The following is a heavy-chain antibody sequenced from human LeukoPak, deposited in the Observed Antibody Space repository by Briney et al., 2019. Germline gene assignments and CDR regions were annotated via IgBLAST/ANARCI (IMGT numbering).Heavy chain of an antibody. V-gene: IGHV1-69*13. CDR1: GGTLSSYA. D-gene: IGHD5-18*01. J-gene: IGHJ4*02. Sequence: ASVKVPCKASGGTLSSYAISWVRQAPGQGLEWMGGIIPIFGTANYAQKFQGRVTITADESTSTAYMELSSLRSEDTAVYYCARDRETRGYSYGLLGDWGQGTLVTVSS. CDR3: ARDRETRGYSYGLLGD. CDR2: IIPIFGTA.